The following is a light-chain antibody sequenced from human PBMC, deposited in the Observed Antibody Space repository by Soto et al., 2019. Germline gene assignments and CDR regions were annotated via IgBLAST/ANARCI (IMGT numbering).Light chain of an antibody. J-gene: IGKJ1*01. V-gene: IGKV3-15*01. CDR1: QSVSNN. CDR3: QHYLNWPWT. CDR2: GAS. Sequence: EIVLTQSPAILSVSPGERAALSCRASQSVSNNLAWYQQQPCQPPRLLIIGASTRATGIPARFSGSGSGEDFTLTISSLQSEDFAVYFCQHYLNWPWTFGQGTKVESK.